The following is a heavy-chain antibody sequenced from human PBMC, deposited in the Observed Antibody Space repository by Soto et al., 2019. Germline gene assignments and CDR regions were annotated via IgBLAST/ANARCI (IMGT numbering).Heavy chain of an antibody. D-gene: IGHD6-13*01. J-gene: IGHJ4*02. V-gene: IGHV4-39*01. Sequence: PSETLSLTCTVSGGSISSSSYYWGWIRQPPGKGLEWIGSIYYSGSTYYNPSLKSRVTISVDTSKNQFSLKLSSVTAADTAVYYCARHMKRLAAYFDYWGQGTLVTVSS. CDR3: ARHMKRLAAYFDY. CDR2: IYYSGST. CDR1: GGSISSSSYY.